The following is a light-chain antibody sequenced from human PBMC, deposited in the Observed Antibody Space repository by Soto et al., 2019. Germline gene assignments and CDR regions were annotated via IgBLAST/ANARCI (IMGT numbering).Light chain of an antibody. J-gene: IGLJ2*01. V-gene: IGLV1-40*01. Sequence: QSVLAQPPSVSGAPGQRVTISCPGRTSNIGADVHWYQHLPGTAPKLLIYGNSNRPSGVPDRFSGSKSGTSASLAITGLQAVDEADYYCQSFDSSLSVVFGGGTQLTVL. CDR3: QSFDSSLSVV. CDR1: TSNIGAD. CDR2: GNS.